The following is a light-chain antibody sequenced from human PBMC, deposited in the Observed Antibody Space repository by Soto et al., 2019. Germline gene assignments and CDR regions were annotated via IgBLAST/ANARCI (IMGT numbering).Light chain of an antibody. CDR1: QSVSRN. CDR3: QQYTNWAWT. CDR2: GAS. V-gene: IGKV3-15*01. J-gene: IGKJ1*01. Sequence: EIVMTQSPATLSVSPGERATLSCRASQSVSRNLAWYQQKPGQAPRLLIYGASTRATGIPARFSGSGSGTEFTLTISSLQSEVFAVYCCQQYTNWAWTFGPTTKVEI.